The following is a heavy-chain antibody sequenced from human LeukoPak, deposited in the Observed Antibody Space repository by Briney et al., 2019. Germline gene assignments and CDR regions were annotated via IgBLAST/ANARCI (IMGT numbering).Heavy chain of an antibody. CDR3: AKDFSSGYSNP. D-gene: IGHD3-22*01. J-gene: IGHJ5*02. V-gene: IGHV3-30*18. CDR2: ISYDGSNK. CDR1: GFTFSSYG. Sequence: PGRSLRLSCAASGFTFSSYGMHWVRQAPGKGLEWVAVISYDGSNKYYADSVKGGFTISRDNSKNTLYLQMNSLRAEDTAVYYCAKDFSSGYSNPWGQGTLVTVSS.